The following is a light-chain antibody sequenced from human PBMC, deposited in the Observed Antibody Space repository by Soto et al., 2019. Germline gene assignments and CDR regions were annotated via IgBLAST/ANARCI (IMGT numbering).Light chain of an antibody. CDR3: QTWGTGIQVV. CDR1: SGHSSYA. V-gene: IGLV4-69*01. J-gene: IGLJ2*01. Sequence: PVLTQSPSASASLGASVKLTCTLSSGHSSYAIAWHQQQPEKGPRYLMKLNSDGSHSKGDGIPDRFSGSSSGAERYLTISSLQSEDEADYYCQTWGTGIQVVFGGGTKLTVL. CDR2: LNSDGSH.